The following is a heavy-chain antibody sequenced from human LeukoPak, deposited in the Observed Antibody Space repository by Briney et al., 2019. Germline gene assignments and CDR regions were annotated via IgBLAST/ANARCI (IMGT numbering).Heavy chain of an antibody. CDR1: GGSISSSSYY. CDR3: ARDQYYDSSGYLAFDI. Sequence: SETLSLTCTVSGGSISSSSYYWGWIRQPPGKGLEWIGSIYYSGSTYYNPSLKSRVTISVDTSKNQFSLKLSSVTAADTAVYYCARDQYYDSSGYLAFDIWGQGTMVTVSS. D-gene: IGHD3-22*01. V-gene: IGHV4-39*07. J-gene: IGHJ3*02. CDR2: IYYSGST.